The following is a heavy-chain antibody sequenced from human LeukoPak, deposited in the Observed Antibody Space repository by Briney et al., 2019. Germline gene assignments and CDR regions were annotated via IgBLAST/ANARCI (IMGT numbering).Heavy chain of an antibody. V-gene: IGHV1-2*04. CDR2: INPNSGGT. D-gene: IGHD6-13*01. Sequence: ASVKVSCKASGYTFTGYYMHWVRQAPEQGLEWMGWINPNSGGTNYAQKFQDWVTMTRDTSISTAYMELSRLRSDDTAVYYCARRLYSSSYYVFDYWGQGTLVTVSS. CDR3: ARRLYSSSYYVFDY. J-gene: IGHJ4*02. CDR1: GYTFTGYY.